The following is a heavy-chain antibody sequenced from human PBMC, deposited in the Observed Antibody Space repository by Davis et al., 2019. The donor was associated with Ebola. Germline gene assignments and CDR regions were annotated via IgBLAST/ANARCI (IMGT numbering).Heavy chain of an antibody. CDR2: INAGNGNS. Sequence: AASVNVSCKASGYTFTRYAMHWVRQAPGQRLEWMGWINAGNGNSKYSQKFQGRVTITRDTSASTAYMELSSLRSEDTAVYYCARERWARGGPWWFDPWGQGTLVTVSS. V-gene: IGHV1-3*01. CDR1: GYTFTRYA. D-gene: IGHD3-10*01. CDR3: ARERWARGGPWWFDP. J-gene: IGHJ5*02.